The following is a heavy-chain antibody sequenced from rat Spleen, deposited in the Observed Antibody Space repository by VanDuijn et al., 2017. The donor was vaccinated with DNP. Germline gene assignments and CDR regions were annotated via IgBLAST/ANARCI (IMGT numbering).Heavy chain of an antibody. J-gene: IGHJ4*01. Sequence: EVQLQESGPGLLKPSQSLSLTCSVTAYSITTNYWGWIRKFPGNKLEWMGYINSAGSTNYNPSLKSRISITRDTSKNQFFLQVNSVTTEDTATYYCARWSGYYDDIFYYHYSMDAWGQGTSVTVSS. CDR1: AYSITTNY. CDR3: ARWSGYYDDIFYYHYSMDA. CDR2: INSAGST. V-gene: IGHV3-3*01. D-gene: IGHD1-12*02.